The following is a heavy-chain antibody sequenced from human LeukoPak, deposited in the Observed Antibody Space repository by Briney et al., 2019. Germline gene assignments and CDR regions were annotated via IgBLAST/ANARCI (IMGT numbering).Heavy chain of an antibody. J-gene: IGHJ4*02. V-gene: IGHV4-59*08. D-gene: IGHD5-12*01. CDR2: IYYSGST. Sequence: KPSETLSLTCTVSGGSINSYYWSWIRQPPGKGLEYIGYIYYSGSTDYNPSLKSRVTISVDTSKNRFPLNLSSVTAADTAVYYCARHSGRLGPFDYWGQGTLVTVSS. CDR1: GGSINSYY. CDR3: ARHSGRLGPFDY.